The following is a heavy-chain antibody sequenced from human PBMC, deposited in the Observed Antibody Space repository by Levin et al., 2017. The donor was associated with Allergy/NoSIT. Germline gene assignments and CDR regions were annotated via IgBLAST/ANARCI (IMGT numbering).Heavy chain of an antibody. CDR3: AKQAAGSEVFDY. Sequence: GESLKISCAASGFTFISYGMHWVRQAPGKGLEWVAVISYDGSNKYIADSVKGRFDISRDNSKSTLYLQMNSLRAEDTAVYYCAKQAAGSEVFDYWGQGTLVTVSS. J-gene: IGHJ4*02. CDR2: ISYDGSNK. D-gene: IGHD6-13*01. CDR1: GFTFISYG. V-gene: IGHV3-30*18.